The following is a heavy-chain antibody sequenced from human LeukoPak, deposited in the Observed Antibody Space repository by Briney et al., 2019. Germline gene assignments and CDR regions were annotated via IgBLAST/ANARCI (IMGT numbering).Heavy chain of an antibody. V-gene: IGHV3-11*06. CDR3: ARGTVNTRGFDY. J-gene: IGHJ4*02. Sequence: GGSLRLSCAASGFTFSDYYMSWIRQAPGKGLEWVSSISSSSSYIYYADSVKGRFTISRDNAKNSLYLQMNSLRAEDTAVYYCARGTVNTRGFDYWGQGTLVTVSS. CDR2: ISSSSSYI. CDR1: GFTFSDYY. D-gene: IGHD4-17*01.